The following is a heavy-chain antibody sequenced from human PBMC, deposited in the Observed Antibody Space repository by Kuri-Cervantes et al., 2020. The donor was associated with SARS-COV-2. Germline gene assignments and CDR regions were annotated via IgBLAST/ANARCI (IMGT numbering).Heavy chain of an antibody. CDR2: IYYSGST. J-gene: IGHJ6*02. CDR3: ARLTDFWSGYPYGMDV. D-gene: IGHD3-3*01. CDR1: GGSISSYY. V-gene: IGHV4-59*12. Sequence: ESLKISCTVSGGSISSYYWSWIRQPPGKGLEWIGYIYYSGSTNYNPSLKSRVTISVDTSKNQFSLKLSSVTAADTAVYYCARLTDFWSGYPYGMDVWGQGTTVTVSS.